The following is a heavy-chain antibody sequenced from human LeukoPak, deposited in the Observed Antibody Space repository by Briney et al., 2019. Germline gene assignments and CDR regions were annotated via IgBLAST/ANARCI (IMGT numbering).Heavy chain of an antibody. D-gene: IGHD3-16*01. CDR2: IWYDGSDK. V-gene: IGHV3-33*01. Sequence: GGSLRLSCAASGFTFSSHGMHWVRQAPGKGLEWVAVIWYDGSDKYYADSMKGRFTISRDNSKNTLYLQMTSLRADDTAVYYCARDRVLHYFGYWGQGALVTVSS. CDR1: GFTFSSHG. CDR3: ARDRVLHYFGY. J-gene: IGHJ4*02.